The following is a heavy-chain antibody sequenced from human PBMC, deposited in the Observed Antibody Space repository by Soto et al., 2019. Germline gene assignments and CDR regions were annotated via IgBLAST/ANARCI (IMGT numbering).Heavy chain of an antibody. CDR3: AKDRPPGGAVAVKINLN. CDR1: GFTFSSYA. CDR2: ISGSGGST. J-gene: IGHJ4*02. D-gene: IGHD6-19*01. Sequence: GGSLRLSCAASGFTFSSYAMSWVRQAPGKGLEWVSAISGSGGSTYYADSVKGRFTISRDNSKNTLYLQMNSLRAEDTAVYYCAKDRPPGGAVAVKINLNWGQGTLVTVSS. V-gene: IGHV3-23*01.